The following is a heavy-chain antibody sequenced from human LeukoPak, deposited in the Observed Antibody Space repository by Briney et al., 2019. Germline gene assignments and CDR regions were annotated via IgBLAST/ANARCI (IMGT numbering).Heavy chain of an antibody. J-gene: IGHJ4*02. CDR3: ARIILGPRDSSGPDY. Sequence: PGRSLRLSCAASGFTFSSYGMHWVRQAPGKGLEWVSYISSSGSTIYYADSVKGRFTISRDNAKNSLYLQMNSLRAEDTAVYYCARIILGPRDSSGPDYWGQGTLVTVSS. CDR1: GFTFSSYG. V-gene: IGHV3-48*04. D-gene: IGHD3-22*01. CDR2: ISSSGSTI.